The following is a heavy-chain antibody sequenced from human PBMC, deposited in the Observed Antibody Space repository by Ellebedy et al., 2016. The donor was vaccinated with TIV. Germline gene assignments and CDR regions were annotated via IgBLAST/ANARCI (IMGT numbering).Heavy chain of an antibody. J-gene: IGHJ5*02. D-gene: IGHD1-26*01. V-gene: IGHV3-23*01. CDR1: GFTFRNAW. CDR3: AKEERLQYNWFDP. Sequence: GGSLRLXCAASGFTFRNAWMTWVRQAPGKGLEWVSSISYSSDITHYADSVKGRFTISRDNSKNTLYLQMNSLRAEDTAVYYCAKEERLQYNWFDPWGQGTLVTVSS. CDR2: ISYSSDIT.